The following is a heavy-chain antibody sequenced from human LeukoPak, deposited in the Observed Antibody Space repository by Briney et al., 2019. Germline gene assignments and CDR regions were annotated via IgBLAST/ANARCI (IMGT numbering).Heavy chain of an antibody. J-gene: IGHJ5*02. V-gene: IGHV4-39*07. CDR3: ARVTTSLWTGFDP. D-gene: IGHD3/OR15-3a*01. CDR2: IYYSGST. CDR1: GGSISSSSYY. Sequence: SETLSLTCTVSGGSISSSSYYWGWIRQPPGKGLEWIGSIYYSGSTYYNPSLKSRVTISVDRSQNQFSLKLSSVTAADTAVYFCARVTTSLWTGFDPWGQGILVTVSS.